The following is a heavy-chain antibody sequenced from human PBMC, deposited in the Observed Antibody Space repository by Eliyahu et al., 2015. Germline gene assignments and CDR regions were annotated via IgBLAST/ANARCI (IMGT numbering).Heavy chain of an antibody. CDR1: GFTFXXYX. CDR2: ISWNSGSI. CDR3: AKGPKHSSGSPTAWFDP. J-gene: IGHJ5*02. D-gene: IGHD6-19*01. V-gene: IGHV3-9*01. Sequence: EVQLVESGGGXVQPGRSLXXSCAASGFTFXXYXMHWVRQXPGKGLEWVSGISWNSGSIGYADSVKGRFTISRDNAKNSLYLQMNSLRAEDTALYYCAKGPKHSSGSPTAWFDPWGQGTLVTVSS.